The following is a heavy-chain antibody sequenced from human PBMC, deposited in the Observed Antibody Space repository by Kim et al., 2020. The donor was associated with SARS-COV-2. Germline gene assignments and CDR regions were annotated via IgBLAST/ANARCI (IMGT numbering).Heavy chain of an antibody. Sequence: ASVKVSCKASGYTFTSYAMNWVRQAPGQGLEWMGWINTNTGNPTYAQGFTGRFVFSLDTSVSTAYLQISSLKAEDTAVYYCARERGPDEGHYYDSSGLDYYYGMDVWGQGTTVTVSS. CDR3: ARERGPDEGHYYDSSGLDYYYGMDV. J-gene: IGHJ6*02. CDR2: INTNTGNP. CDR1: GYTFTSYA. V-gene: IGHV7-4-1*02. D-gene: IGHD3-22*01.